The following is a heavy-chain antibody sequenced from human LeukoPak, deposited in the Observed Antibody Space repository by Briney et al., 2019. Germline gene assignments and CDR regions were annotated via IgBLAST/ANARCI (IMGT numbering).Heavy chain of an antibody. CDR3: ASQSGYDSLFDY. CDR1: GFTFSSYG. D-gene: IGHD5-12*01. CDR2: IWYDGSNK. J-gene: IGHJ4*02. V-gene: IGHV3-33*01. Sequence: GGSLRLSCAASGFTFSSYGMLWVRQAPGKGLEWVAVIWYDGSNKYYADSVKGRFTISRDNSKNTLYLQMNSLRAEDTAVYYCASQSGYDSLFDYWGQGTLVTVSS.